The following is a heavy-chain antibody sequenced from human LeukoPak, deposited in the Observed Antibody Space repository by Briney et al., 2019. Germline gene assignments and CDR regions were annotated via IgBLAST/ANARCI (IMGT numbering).Heavy chain of an antibody. CDR3: ARGSGYEPNLVWFDP. Sequence: GESLKISCKGSGYSFTTYWIAWVRQMPGKGLEWMGIIYPGDSDTRYSPSFQGHVTISADKSISTAYLQWSSLKASDSAMYYCARGSGYEPNLVWFDPWGQGTLVTVSS. CDR1: GYSFTTYW. D-gene: IGHD5-12*01. J-gene: IGHJ5*02. V-gene: IGHV5-51*01. CDR2: IYPGDSDT.